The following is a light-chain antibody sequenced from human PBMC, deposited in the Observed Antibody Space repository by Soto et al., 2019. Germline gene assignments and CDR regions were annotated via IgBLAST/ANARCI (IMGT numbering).Light chain of an antibody. CDR3: QQANRFPFT. CDR2: SAS. Sequence: DIRLTQSPSFLSASLGDRVTITCRASQDIRNFLAWYQQHPGTAPKLLIYSASSPHSGVSSRFSAAGSGTEFTLTITSLQPEDSATYYCQQANRFPFTFGGGTTVEVK. CDR1: QDIRNF. J-gene: IGKJ4*01. V-gene: IGKV1-9*01.